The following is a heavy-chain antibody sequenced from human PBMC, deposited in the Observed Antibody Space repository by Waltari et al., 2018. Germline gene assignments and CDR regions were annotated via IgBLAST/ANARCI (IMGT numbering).Heavy chain of an antibody. Sequence: MHWVRQAPGKGLVLVSRINSDGSGTSYADSVKGRFTISRDNTKNTLYLQMNSLRAEDTAVYYCARSCGLRCHWFDPWGQGTLVTVSS. CDR3: ARSCGLRCHWFDP. V-gene: IGHV3-74*01. CDR2: INSDGSGT. J-gene: IGHJ5*02. D-gene: IGHD4-17*01.